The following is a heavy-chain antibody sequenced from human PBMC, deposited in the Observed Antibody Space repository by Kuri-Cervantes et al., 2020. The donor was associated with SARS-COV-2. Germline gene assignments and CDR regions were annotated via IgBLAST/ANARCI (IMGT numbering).Heavy chain of an antibody. CDR1: GFTFSRYW. D-gene: IGHD2-15*01. CDR2: INGDGSST. CDR3: ARDGGDY. Sequence: GESLKISCAASGFTFSRYWMHWVRQVPGKGLVWVSRINGDGSSTSYADSVKGRFTISRDNAKNTLYLQMNSLRAEDTAVYYCARDGGDYWGQGTLVTVSS. J-gene: IGHJ4*02. V-gene: IGHV3-74*01.